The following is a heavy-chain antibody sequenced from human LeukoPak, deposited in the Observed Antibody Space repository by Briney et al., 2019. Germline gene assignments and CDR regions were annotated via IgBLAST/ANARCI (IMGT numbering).Heavy chain of an antibody. J-gene: IGHJ6*02. Sequence: EASVKVSCKVSGYTLTDLSMNWVRQAPGKGLEWMGGFDSESGEAIYAQKFQGRVTMTEDTSTDTAYMELSSLRSEDTAVYYCATDPLYSYPYYYYYGMDVWGQGTTVTVSS. CDR1: GYTLTDLS. D-gene: IGHD3-16*02. V-gene: IGHV1-24*01. CDR2: FDSESGEA. CDR3: ATDPLYSYPYYYYYGMDV.